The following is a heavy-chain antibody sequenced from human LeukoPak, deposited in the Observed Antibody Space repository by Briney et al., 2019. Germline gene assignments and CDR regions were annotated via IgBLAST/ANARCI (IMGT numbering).Heavy chain of an antibody. CDR1: GGSISSGDYF. J-gene: IGHJ4*02. V-gene: IGHV4-31*01. Sequence: SESLSLTCTVSGGSISSGDYFWTWIRPHPGKGLEWIGYIYRSGSTYYNPSLKSQVTISIDTSKNQFSLKMSSGTAADTAMNYCARTVVVAQFDSWGQGTLVTVSS. D-gene: IGHD2-15*01. CDR2: IYRSGST. CDR3: ARTVVVAQFDS.